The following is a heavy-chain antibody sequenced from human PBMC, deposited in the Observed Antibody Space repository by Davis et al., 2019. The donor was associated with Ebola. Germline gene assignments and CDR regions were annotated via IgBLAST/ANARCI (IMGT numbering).Heavy chain of an antibody. D-gene: IGHD3-10*01. J-gene: IGHJ4*02. V-gene: IGHV3-48*02. Sequence: GESLKISCAASGFTFSSYSMNWVRQAPGKGLEWVSYISSSSSTIYYADSVKGRFTISRDNAKNSLYLQMNSLRDEDTAVYYCARAEPTYYYGLGRYQTLYYFDYWGQGTLVTVSS. CDR1: GFTFSSYS. CDR2: ISSSSSTI. CDR3: ARAEPTYYYGLGRYQTLYYFDY.